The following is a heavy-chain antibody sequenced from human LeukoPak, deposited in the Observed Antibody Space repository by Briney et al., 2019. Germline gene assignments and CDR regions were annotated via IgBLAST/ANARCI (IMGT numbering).Heavy chain of an antibody. J-gene: IGHJ5*02. CDR2: ISAYNGNT. CDR1: GYTFTSYG. V-gene: IGHV1-18*01. CDR3: ARIRGLETCNWFDP. Sequence: ASVKVSCKASGYTFTSYGISWVRQAPGQGLEWMGWISAYNGNTNYAQKFQGRVTMTTDTSTSTAYMELRSLRSDDTAVYYCARIRGLETCNWFDPWGQGTLVTVST. D-gene: IGHD3-10*01.